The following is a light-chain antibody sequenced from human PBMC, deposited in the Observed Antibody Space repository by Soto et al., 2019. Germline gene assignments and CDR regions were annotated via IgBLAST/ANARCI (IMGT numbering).Light chain of an antibody. CDR3: QHYSSDSWT. Sequence: DIQMTQSPSTLSASEGDRVTITCRASQSVSGWLAWYQQKPGQAPKLLIYKASSLESGVPSRFSGSGSGAEFTLTITGLQSDDFATYYCQHYSSDSWTFGQGTKVDIK. V-gene: IGKV1-5*03. J-gene: IGKJ1*01. CDR1: QSVSGW. CDR2: KAS.